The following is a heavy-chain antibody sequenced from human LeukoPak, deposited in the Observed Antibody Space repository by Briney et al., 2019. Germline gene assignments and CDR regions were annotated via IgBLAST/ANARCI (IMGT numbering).Heavy chain of an antibody. CDR2: IKQDGSEK. V-gene: IGHV3-7*01. Sequence: GGSLRLSCAASGFTFSNYWMSWVRQAPGKGLEWVANIKQDGSEKYYVDSVKGRFTISRDNAKNSQYLQMNSLRVEDTAVYFCARIGYKGIPFDYWGQGTLVTVSS. CDR1: GFTFSNYW. CDR3: ARIGYKGIPFDY. J-gene: IGHJ4*02. D-gene: IGHD5-24*01.